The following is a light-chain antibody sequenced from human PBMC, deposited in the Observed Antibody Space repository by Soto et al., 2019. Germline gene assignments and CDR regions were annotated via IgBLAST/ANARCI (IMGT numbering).Light chain of an antibody. V-gene: IGKV3-15*01. CDR1: QSVSTN. Sequence: VMTQSASILSVSPRERATLYCRASQSVSTNVAWYQQIPGQTPRLLIYGASTRATGIPVRFSGSGSGTEFTLTISSLQAEDFAVYYCQQYNNCPPTFGQGTRLEIK. CDR2: GAS. J-gene: IGKJ5*01. CDR3: QQYNNCPPT.